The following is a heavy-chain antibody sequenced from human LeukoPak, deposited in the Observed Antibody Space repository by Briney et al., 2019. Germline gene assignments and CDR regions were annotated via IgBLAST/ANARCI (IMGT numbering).Heavy chain of an antibody. CDR3: ARQGRSGSYSAFSWFDP. CDR2: ISTYNGNT. J-gene: IGHJ5*02. V-gene: IGHV1-18*01. Sequence: VASVKVSCKASGYTFTSFGLSWVRQAPGQGLEWMGWISTYNGNTHYAQILQGRVTMTTDTSTSTAYMELSSLRSEDTAVYYCARQGRSGSYSAFSWFDPWGQGTLVTVSS. D-gene: IGHD3-22*01. CDR1: GYTFTSFG.